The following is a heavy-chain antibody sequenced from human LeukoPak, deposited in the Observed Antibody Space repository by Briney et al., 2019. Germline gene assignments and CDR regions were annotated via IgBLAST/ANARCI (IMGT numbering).Heavy chain of an antibody. CDR2: MNPNSGNT. Sequence: ASVKVSCKASGGTFSSYAINWVRQATGQGLEWMGWMNPNSGNTGYAQKFQGRVTMTRNTSISTAYMELSSLRSEDTAVYYCARMAVAGIGWGQGTLVTVSS. CDR3: ARMAVAGIG. J-gene: IGHJ4*02. D-gene: IGHD6-19*01. V-gene: IGHV1-8*02. CDR1: GGTFSSYA.